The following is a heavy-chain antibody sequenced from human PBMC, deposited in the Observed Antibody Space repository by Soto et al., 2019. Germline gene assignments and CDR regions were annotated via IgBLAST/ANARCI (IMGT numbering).Heavy chain of an antibody. Sequence: PSETLSLTCTFSGGSISSSSYYWGWIRQPPGKGLEWIGSIYYSGSTYYNPSLKSRVTISVDTSKNQFSLKLSSVTAADTAVYYCARHEIDYYFDYWGQGTLVTVSS. CDR2: IYYSGST. CDR1: GGSISSSSYY. J-gene: IGHJ4*02. V-gene: IGHV4-39*01. D-gene: IGHD3-9*01. CDR3: ARHEIDYYFDY.